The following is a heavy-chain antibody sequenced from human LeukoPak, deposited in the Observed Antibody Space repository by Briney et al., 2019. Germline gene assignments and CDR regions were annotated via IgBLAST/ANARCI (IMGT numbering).Heavy chain of an antibody. Sequence: GGSLRLSCAASGFTFSSYWMSWVRQAPGKGLEWVANIKQDGSEKYYVDSVKGRFTISRDNAKNSLYLQMNSLRAEDTAVYYCGKDSRKGQWEPSGFDYWGQGTLVTVSS. CDR2: IKQDGSEK. D-gene: IGHD1-26*01. V-gene: IGHV3-7*04. CDR3: GKDSRKGQWEPSGFDY. J-gene: IGHJ4*02. CDR1: GFTFSSYW.